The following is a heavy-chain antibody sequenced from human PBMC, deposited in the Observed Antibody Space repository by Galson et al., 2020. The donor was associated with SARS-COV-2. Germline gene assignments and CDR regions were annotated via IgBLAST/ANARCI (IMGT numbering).Heavy chain of an antibody. CDR3: AKTRRGYCGGGSCYSDYYYAMDV. CDR1: GFTFKSFG. V-gene: IGHV3-23*01. Sequence: TGGSLRLSCTASGFTFKSFGIHWVRQAPGKGLEWVAVISGSGGSTYYADSVKGRFTISRDNSKNTLYLQMNSLRAEDTAVYYCAKTRRGYCGGGSCYSDYYYAMDVWGQGTTGTVSS. J-gene: IGHJ6*02. CDR2: ISGSGGST. D-gene: IGHD2-15*01.